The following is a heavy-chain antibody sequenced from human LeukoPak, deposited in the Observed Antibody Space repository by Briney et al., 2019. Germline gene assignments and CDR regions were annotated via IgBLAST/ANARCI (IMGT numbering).Heavy chain of an antibody. CDR1: GFTFSSYS. Sequence: PGGSLRLSCAASGFTFSSYSMNWVRQAPGKGLEWVSSISSSSSYIYYADSVKGRFTISRDNAKNSLYLQMNSLRAEDTAVYYCARDMEEGSSVHYYMDVWGKGTTVTVSS. V-gene: IGHV3-21*01. CDR2: ISSSSSYI. J-gene: IGHJ6*03. D-gene: IGHD5/OR15-5a*01. CDR3: ARDMEEGSSVHYYMDV.